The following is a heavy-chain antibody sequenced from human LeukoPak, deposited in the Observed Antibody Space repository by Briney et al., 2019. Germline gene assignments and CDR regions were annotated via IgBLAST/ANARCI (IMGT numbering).Heavy chain of an antibody. CDR2: IYYSGST. Sequence: PSGTLSLTCAVSGGSISSSNWWSWVRQPPGKGLEWIGSIYYSGSTYYNPSLKSRVTISVDTSKNQFSLRLTSATAADTAMYYCARHTPGGWDLVRGDYWGQGTLVTVSS. V-gene: IGHV4-4*02. CDR3: ARHTPGGWDLVRGDY. CDR1: GGSISSSNW. D-gene: IGHD1-26*01. J-gene: IGHJ4*02.